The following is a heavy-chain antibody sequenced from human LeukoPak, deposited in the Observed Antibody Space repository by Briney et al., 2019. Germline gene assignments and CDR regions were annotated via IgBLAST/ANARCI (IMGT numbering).Heavy chain of an antibody. V-gene: IGHV3-23*01. J-gene: IGHJ4*02. CDR2: ISGSSDNT. CDR1: GFTFSTYA. Sequence: PGGSLRLSCAASGFTFSTYAMAWVRQAPGKGLEWVSSISGSSDNTYYIDSVKGRFTVSRDNFKNTLSLQMTGLRAEDTAVYYCAKGVEWLLGVNFDYWGQGILVTVSS. D-gene: IGHD3-3*01. CDR3: AKGVEWLLGVNFDY.